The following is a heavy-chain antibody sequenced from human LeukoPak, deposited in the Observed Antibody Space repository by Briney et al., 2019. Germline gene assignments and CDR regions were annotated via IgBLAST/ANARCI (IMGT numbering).Heavy chain of an antibody. CDR1: GGSINRSRYY. J-gene: IGHJ4*02. CDR3: PSGPYLSSPSVDY. Sequence: SETLSLTCTVSGGSINRSRYYWGWIRQPPGKGLEWIGTIYYIGSTYYNPSLKSRVAISVDTSQNRFSLKRAAWTAPAPPLYYCPSGPYLSSPSVDYGGQGTLVTVSS. V-gene: IGHV4-39*01. CDR2: IYYIGST. D-gene: IGHD6-6*01.